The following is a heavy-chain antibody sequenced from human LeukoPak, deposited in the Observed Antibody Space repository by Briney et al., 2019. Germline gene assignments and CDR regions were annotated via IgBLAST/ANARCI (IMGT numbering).Heavy chain of an antibody. J-gene: IGHJ5*02. CDR3: ARAYFSSWYMNWFDP. CDR2: IYYSGST. V-gene: IGHV4-39*01. Sequence: SETLSLTCTVSGGSISSSSYYWGWIRQPPGKGLEWIGSIYYSGSTYYNPSLKSRVTISVDTSMNQFSLKLSSVTAADTAVYYCARAYFSSWYMNWFDPWGQGTLVTVSS. D-gene: IGHD6-13*01. CDR1: GGSISSSSYY.